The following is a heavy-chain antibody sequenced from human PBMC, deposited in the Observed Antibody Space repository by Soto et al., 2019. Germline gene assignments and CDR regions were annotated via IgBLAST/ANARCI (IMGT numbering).Heavy chain of an antibody. Sequence: WGSLRLSCAASGFTFSSYGMHWVRQAPGKGLEWVAVIWYDGSNKYYADSVKGRFTISRDNSKNTLYLQMNSLRAEDTAVYYCAREAPGYYGSGSYYNSPAYGMDVWGQGTTVTVSS. J-gene: IGHJ6*02. CDR3: AREAPGYYGSGSYYNSPAYGMDV. V-gene: IGHV3-33*01. D-gene: IGHD3-10*01. CDR1: GFTFSSYG. CDR2: IWYDGSNK.